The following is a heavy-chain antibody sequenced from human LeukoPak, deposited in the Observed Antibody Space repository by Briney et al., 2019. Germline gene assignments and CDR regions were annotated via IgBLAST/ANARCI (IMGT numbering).Heavy chain of an antibody. Sequence: ASVKVSCKVSGYTLTELSMHWVRQAPGKGLEWMGGFDPEDGETIYAQKFQGRVTMTEDTSTDTAYMELSSLRSEDTAVYYCARDPKIGCSSTSCYTGGYFDYWGQGTLVTVSS. J-gene: IGHJ4*02. CDR2: FDPEDGET. D-gene: IGHD2-2*02. V-gene: IGHV1-24*01. CDR3: ARDPKIGCSSTSCYTGGYFDY. CDR1: GYTLTELS.